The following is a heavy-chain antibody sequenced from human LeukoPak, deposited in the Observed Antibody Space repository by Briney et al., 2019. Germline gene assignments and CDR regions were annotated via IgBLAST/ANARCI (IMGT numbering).Heavy chain of an antibody. CDR3: ARLRVSGTYLYYFDY. D-gene: IGHD3-10*01. V-gene: IGHV4-4*09. CDR1: GGSMSPYH. CDR2: ILTSGTT. J-gene: IGHJ4*02. Sequence: SETLSLTCTVSGGSMSPYHWSWVRQPPGKGLEWIGYILTSGTTNYNPSLKSRLTISVDTSKNQFTLKLSSVTAADTAVYYCARLRVSGTYLYYFDYWGQGTLATVSS.